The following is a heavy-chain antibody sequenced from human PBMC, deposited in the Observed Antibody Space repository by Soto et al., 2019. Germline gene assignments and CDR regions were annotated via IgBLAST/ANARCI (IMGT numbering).Heavy chain of an antibody. J-gene: IGHJ4*02. V-gene: IGHV3-74*01. CDR3: ARVSREVVPAAIDY. Sequence: EVQLVESGGGLVQPGGSLRLSCAASGLTFSSYWIHWVRQAPGKGLVWVSRINSDGSSTTYADSVKGRFTISRDNAKNTLYLQMTSLRVEDTAVYYCARVSREVVPAAIDYWGQGTLVTVSS. CDR2: INSDGSST. CDR1: GLTFSSYW. D-gene: IGHD2-2*01.